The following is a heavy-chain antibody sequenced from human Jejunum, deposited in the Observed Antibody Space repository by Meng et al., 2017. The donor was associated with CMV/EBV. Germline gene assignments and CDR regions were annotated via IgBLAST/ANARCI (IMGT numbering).Heavy chain of an antibody. Sequence: SLSSNGVCVGWIRQPPGKALEWLGIIYWNDDKRYRPSLKHRVTITKDTSNTQVVLTMTNMEPVDTGTYYCAQSEYKYGTFDGIDIWGQGIMGTVS. CDR2: IYWNDDK. CDR3: AQSEYKYGTFDGIDI. V-gene: IGHV2-5*01. D-gene: IGHD5-18*01. CDR1: SLSSNGVC. J-gene: IGHJ3*02.